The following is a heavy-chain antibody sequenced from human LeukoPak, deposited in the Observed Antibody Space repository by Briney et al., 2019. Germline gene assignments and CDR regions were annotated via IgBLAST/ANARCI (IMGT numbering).Heavy chain of an antibody. D-gene: IGHD3-10*01. CDR2: ISAYNGNT. CDR3: ATFPWGSYGSGISPFDH. Sequence: ASVKVSCKASGDTFVTYGISWVRQAPGQGLEWMGCISAYNGNTNYAQHLQGRVTMTTDTSTSTANMELRSLRSDDTAVYYCATFPWGSYGSGISPFDHWGQGTLVTVSS. CDR1: GDTFVTYG. V-gene: IGHV1-18*01. J-gene: IGHJ4*02.